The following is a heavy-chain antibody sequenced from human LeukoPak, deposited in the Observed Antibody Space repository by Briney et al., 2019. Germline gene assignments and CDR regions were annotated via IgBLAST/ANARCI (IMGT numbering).Heavy chain of an antibody. J-gene: IGHJ4*02. D-gene: IGHD3-16*02. Sequence: SGGSLRLSCAAPGFTFSSYSMNWVRQAPGKGLEWVSSISSSSYIYYADSVKGRFTISRDNAKNSLYLQMNSLRAEDTAVYYCASSYDYIWGSYLTGFDYWGQGTLVTVSS. CDR2: ISSSSYI. CDR3: ASSYDYIWGSYLTGFDY. CDR1: GFTFSSYS. V-gene: IGHV3-21*01.